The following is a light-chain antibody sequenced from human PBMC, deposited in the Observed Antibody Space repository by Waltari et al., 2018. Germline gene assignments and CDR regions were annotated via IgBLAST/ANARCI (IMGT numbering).Light chain of an antibody. CDR2: EVS. J-gene: IGLJ1*01. CDR1: SSDVGRYNY. V-gene: IGLV2-8*01. CDR3: SSFAGYNTPFV. Sequence: QSALTQPPSASGSPGQSVTISCTGTSSDVGRYNYVSWYQHHPGEAPKLIISEVSKRPPGVPDRFSGSKSGNTASLTVSGLQPEDEADYYCSSFAGYNTPFVFGTGTKVTVL.